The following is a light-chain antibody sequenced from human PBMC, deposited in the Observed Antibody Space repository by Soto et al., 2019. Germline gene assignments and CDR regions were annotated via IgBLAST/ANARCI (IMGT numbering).Light chain of an antibody. V-gene: IGKV1-8*01. J-gene: IGKJ5*01. CDR1: QGISSY. CDR3: QQSYSTLIT. Sequence: AIRMTQSASAVSASTGDRVTITCRASQGISSYLAWYQQKPGKAPKLLIYAASSLQSGVPSRFSGSGSGTDFTLTISSLQPEDFATYYCQQSYSTLITFGQGTRLEI. CDR2: AAS.